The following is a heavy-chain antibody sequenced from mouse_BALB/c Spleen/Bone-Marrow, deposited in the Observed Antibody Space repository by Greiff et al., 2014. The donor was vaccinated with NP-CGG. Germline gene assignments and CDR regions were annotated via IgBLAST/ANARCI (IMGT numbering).Heavy chain of an antibody. Sequence: QVQLQQPGAELARPGASVKMSCKASAYTFTDYTVHWVKQRPGQGLEWIGYINPSSGYTNYNQIFKAKATLTADKSSSTAYMQLSSLKSENSAVYYSARSGTFRATSYAMDYWGQGNSVTVSS. CDR1: AYTFTDYT. CDR2: INPSSGYT. CDR3: ARSGTFRATSYAMDY. J-gene: IGHJ4*01. D-gene: IGHD3-1*01. V-gene: IGHV1-4*01.